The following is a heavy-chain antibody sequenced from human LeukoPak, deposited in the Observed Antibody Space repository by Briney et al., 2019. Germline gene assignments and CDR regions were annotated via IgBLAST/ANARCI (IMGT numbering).Heavy chain of an antibody. V-gene: IGHV5-51*01. CDR1: GYSFTSYW. D-gene: IGHD3-10*01. Sequence: GESLKISCKGSGYSFTSYWIGWVRQLPGKGLEWMGIIYPGDSDTRYSPSFQGQVTISADKSISTAYLQWSSLKASDTAMYYCARRNYGSGSYYYYYYYMDVWGKGTAVTVSS. CDR2: IYPGDSDT. CDR3: ARRNYGSGSYYYYYYYMDV. J-gene: IGHJ6*03.